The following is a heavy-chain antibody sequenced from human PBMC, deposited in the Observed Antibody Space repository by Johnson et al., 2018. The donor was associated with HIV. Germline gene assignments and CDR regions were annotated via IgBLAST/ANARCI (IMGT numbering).Heavy chain of an antibody. Sequence: QVQLVESGGGFIKPGGSLRLSCAASGVTFSNAWMSWVRQAPGKGLEWVAVISYDGSNKYYADSVKGRFTISRDNSKNTLYLQMNSLRAEDTAVYYCVRDDYAFHIWGQGTMVTVSS. CDR1: GVTFSNAW. D-gene: IGHD2-21*02. CDR3: VRDDYAFHI. V-gene: IGHV3-30-3*01. J-gene: IGHJ3*02. CDR2: ISYDGSNK.